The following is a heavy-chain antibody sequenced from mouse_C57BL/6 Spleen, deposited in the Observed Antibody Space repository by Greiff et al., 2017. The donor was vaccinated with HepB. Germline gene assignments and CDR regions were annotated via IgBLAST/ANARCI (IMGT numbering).Heavy chain of an antibody. V-gene: IGHV5-17*01. CDR2: ISSGSSTI. CDR3: ARDYYYGYFDY. Sequence: DVQLQESGGGLVKPGGSLKLSCAASGFTFSDYGMHWVRQAPEKGLEWVAYISSGSSTIYYADTVKGRFTISRDNAKNTLFLQMTSLRSEDTAMYYWARDYYYGYFDYWGQGTTLTVSS. D-gene: IGHD1-1*01. CDR1: GFTFSDYG. J-gene: IGHJ2*01.